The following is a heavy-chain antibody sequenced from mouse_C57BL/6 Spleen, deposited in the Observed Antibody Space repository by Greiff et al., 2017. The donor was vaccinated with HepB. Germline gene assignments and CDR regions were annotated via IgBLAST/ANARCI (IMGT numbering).Heavy chain of an antibody. CDR1: GYTFTSYG. Sequence: QVQLKESGAELARPGASVKLSCKASGYTFTSYGISWVKQRTGQGLEWIGEIYPRSGNTYYNEKFKGKATLTADKSSSTAYMELRSLTSEDSAVYFCAKSDYYGSSYWDFDVWGTGTTVTVAS. J-gene: IGHJ1*03. V-gene: IGHV1-81*01. CDR2: IYPRSGNT. D-gene: IGHD1-1*01. CDR3: AKSDYYGSSYWDFDV.